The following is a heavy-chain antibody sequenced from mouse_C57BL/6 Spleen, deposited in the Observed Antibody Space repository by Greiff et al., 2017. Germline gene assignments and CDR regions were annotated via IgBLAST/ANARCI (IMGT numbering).Heavy chain of an antibody. J-gene: IGHJ4*01. CDR2: IDPEDGET. V-gene: IGHV14-2*01. D-gene: IGHD1-1*01. Sequence: VQLQQSGAELVKPGASVKLSCTASGFNIKDYYMHWVKQRTEQGLEWIGRIDPEDGETKYAPKFQGKATMTADKSSNTAYLQLSSLTSEDTAVYWCAFYEGSSCDYYAMDYWGQGTSVTVSS. CDR1: GFNIKDYY. CDR3: AFYEGSSCDYYAMDY.